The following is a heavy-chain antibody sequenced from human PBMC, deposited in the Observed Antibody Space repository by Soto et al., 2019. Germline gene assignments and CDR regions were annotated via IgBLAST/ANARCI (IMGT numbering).Heavy chain of an antibody. D-gene: IGHD5-18*01. Sequence: GGSLRLSCAASGFAFSSYGMHWVRQAPGKGLEWVAVISYDGSNKYYADSVKGRFTISRDNSKNTLYLQMNSLRAEDTAVYYCANSRGYSYGWSKYYYGMDVWGQGTTVTVSS. V-gene: IGHV3-30*18. CDR1: GFAFSSYG. CDR2: ISYDGSNK. CDR3: ANSRGYSYGWSKYYYGMDV. J-gene: IGHJ6*02.